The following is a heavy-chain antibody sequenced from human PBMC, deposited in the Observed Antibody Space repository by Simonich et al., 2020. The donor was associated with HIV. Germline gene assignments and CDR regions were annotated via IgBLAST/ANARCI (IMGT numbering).Heavy chain of an antibody. J-gene: IGHJ4*02. Sequence: QVQLVQSGAEVKKPGASVKVSCKASGYTFTSYYMHWVRQAPGQGLEWMGIINPSGGSTSYAQKFQGRVTMTRETSTSTVYMERSSLRSEDTAVYYCARGEGVVTVFDYWGQGTLVTVSS. D-gene: IGHD2-21*02. CDR3: ARGEGVVTVFDY. CDR1: GYTFTSYY. CDR2: INPSGGST. V-gene: IGHV1-46*01.